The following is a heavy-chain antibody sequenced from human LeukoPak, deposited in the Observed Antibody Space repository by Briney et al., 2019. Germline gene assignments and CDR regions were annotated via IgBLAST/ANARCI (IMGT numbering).Heavy chain of an antibody. CDR1: GFTFDDYA. D-gene: IGHD6-6*01. CDR3: ARESSSNFDY. CDR2: ISGSGGST. Sequence: GGSLRLSCAASGFTFDDYAMHWVRQAPGKGLEWVSAISGSGGSTYYADSVKGRFTISRDNSKNTLYLQMNSLRAEDTAVYYCARESSSNFDYWGQGTLVTVSS. V-gene: IGHV3-23*01. J-gene: IGHJ4*02.